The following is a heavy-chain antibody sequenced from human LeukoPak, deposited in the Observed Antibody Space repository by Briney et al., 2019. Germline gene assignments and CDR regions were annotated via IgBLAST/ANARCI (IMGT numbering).Heavy chain of an antibody. CDR2: INPNSGGT. J-gene: IGHJ4*02. V-gene: IGHV1-2*02. CDR1: GYTFTSYD. D-gene: IGHD1-26*01. CDR3: VIVGATAFDY. Sequence: GASVKVSCKASGYTFTSYDINWVRQATGQGLEWMGWINPNSGGTNYAQKFQGRVTMTRDTSISTAYMELSRLRSDDTAVYYCVIVGATAFDYWGQGTLVTVSS.